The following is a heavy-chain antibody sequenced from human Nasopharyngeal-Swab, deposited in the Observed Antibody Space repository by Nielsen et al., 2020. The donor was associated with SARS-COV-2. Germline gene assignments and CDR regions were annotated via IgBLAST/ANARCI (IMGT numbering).Heavy chain of an antibody. CDR2: INHSGST. Sequence: SETLSLTCAVYGGSLSGYYWSWIRQTQGKGLEWIGDINHSGSTTYNTSLKSRVTISVDTSKNQFSMKLSSVTASDTAVYYCARRPVLLLFGDLTRGMDVWGQGTTVTVPS. CDR3: ARRPVLLLFGDLTRGMDV. D-gene: IGHD3-10*01. V-gene: IGHV4-34*01. J-gene: IGHJ6*02. CDR1: GGSLSGYY.